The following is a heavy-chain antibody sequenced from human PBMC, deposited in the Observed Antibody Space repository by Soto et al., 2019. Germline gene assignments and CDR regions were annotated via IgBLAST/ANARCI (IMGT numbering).Heavy chain of an antibody. J-gene: IGHJ4*02. D-gene: IGHD6-6*01. V-gene: IGHV1-18*01. Sequence: GASVKVSCKASGYAFTSCGSCWVRQAPGQGLEWMGWISAYNGNTNYAQKLQGRVTMTTDTSTSTAYMELRSLRSDDTAVYYCERDSSIAAQGAFDYWGKGTLVTVSS. CDR3: ERDSSIAAQGAFDY. CDR1: GYAFTSCG. CDR2: ISAYNGNT.